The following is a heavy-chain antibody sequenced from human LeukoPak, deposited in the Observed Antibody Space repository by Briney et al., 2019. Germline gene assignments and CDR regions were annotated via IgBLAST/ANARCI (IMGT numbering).Heavy chain of an antibody. V-gene: IGHV1-8*01. J-gene: IGHJ4*02. CDR1: GYTFTSYD. CDR3: ARGRSSWYVFDY. CDR2: MNPNSGNA. D-gene: IGHD6-13*01. Sequence: ASVKVSRKASGYTFTSYDINWVRQATGQGLEWMGWMNPNSGNAGYAQKFQGRVTMTRDTSISTAYMELSSLRSDDTAVYYCARGRSSWYVFDYWGQGTLVTVSS.